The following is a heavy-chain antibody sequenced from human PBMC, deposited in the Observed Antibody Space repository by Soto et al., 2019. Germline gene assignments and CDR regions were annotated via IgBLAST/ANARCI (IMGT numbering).Heavy chain of an antibody. CDR3: ASSTYYYDSSGYPYNWFDP. CDR2: IYYSGST. Sequence: SETLSLTCTVSGGSISSGDYYWSWIRQPPGKGLEWIGYIYYSGSTYYNPSLKSRVTISVDTSKNQFSLKLSSVTAADTAVYYCASSTYYYDSSGYPYNWFDPWGQGTLVTVSS. D-gene: IGHD3-22*01. J-gene: IGHJ5*02. CDR1: GGSISSGDYY. V-gene: IGHV4-30-4*01.